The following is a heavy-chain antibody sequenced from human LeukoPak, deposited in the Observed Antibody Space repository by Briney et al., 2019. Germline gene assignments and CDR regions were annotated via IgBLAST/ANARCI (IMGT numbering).Heavy chain of an antibody. CDR1: GGSISSYY. J-gene: IGHJ3*02. V-gene: IGHV4-59*01. D-gene: IGHD3-10*01. CDR3: ARTMVRGVRGAFDI. CDR2: IYYSGST. Sequence: PSETLSLTCTVPGGSISSYYWSSIPQPPRKGLEWIGHIYYSGSTNYNPSPKSRVTISVDTSNNQFSLKVSSVTAADTAVYYCARTMVRGVRGAFDIWGEGTMVTVSS.